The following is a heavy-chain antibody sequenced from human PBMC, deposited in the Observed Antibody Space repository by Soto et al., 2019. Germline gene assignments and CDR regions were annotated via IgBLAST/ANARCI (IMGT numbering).Heavy chain of an antibody. V-gene: IGHV4-59*01. CDR3: ARVASAGLDY. D-gene: IGHD6-13*01. J-gene: IGHJ4*02. Sequence: RSLTCTVSGGSISSYYWSWIRQPPGKGLEWIGYIYYSGSTNYNPSLKSRVTISVDTSKNQFSLKLSSVTAADTAVYYCARVASAGLDYWGQGTLVTVSS. CDR1: GGSISSYY. CDR2: IYYSGST.